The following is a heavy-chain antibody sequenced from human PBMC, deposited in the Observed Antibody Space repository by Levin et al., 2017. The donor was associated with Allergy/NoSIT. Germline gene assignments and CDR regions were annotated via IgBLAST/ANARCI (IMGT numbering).Heavy chain of an antibody. Sequence: LSLTCAASGFTFSSYAMSWVRQAPGKGLEWVSAISGSGGSTYYADSVKGRFTISRDNSKNTLYLQMNSLRAEDTAVYYCAKDGQQLALHYWGQGTLVTVSS. CDR2: ISGSGGST. CDR1: GFTFSSYA. CDR3: AKDGQQLALHY. J-gene: IGHJ4*02. D-gene: IGHD6-13*01. V-gene: IGHV3-23*01.